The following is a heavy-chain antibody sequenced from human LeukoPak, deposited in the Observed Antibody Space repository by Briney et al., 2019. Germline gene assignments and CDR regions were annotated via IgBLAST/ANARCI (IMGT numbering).Heavy chain of an antibody. CDR2: INHSGST. CDR3: ARVKGGDEPRGFYYYGMDV. CDR1: GGSFSGYY. J-gene: IGHJ6*04. D-gene: IGHD4-17*01. Sequence: PSETLSLTCAVYGGSFSGYYWSWIRQPPGKGLEWIGEINHSGSTNYNPSLKSRVTISVDTSKNQFSLKLSSVTAADTAVYCCARVKGGDEPRGFYYYGMDVWGKGTTVTVSS. V-gene: IGHV4-34*01.